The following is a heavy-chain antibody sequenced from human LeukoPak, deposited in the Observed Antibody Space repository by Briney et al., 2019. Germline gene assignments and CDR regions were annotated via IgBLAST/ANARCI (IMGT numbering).Heavy chain of an antibody. V-gene: IGHV3-13*01. CDR1: GFTFSSYD. D-gene: IGHD6-13*01. J-gene: IGHJ6*03. Sequence: GGSLRLSCAVSGFTFSSYDMYWVRQAPGKGLEWVSGIGTTGDTYYLGSVTGRFTISRDNSKNTLYLQMNSLRAEDTAVYYCARDSHPRRYSSSWYHYYYYMDVWGKGTTVTVSS. CDR2: IGTTGDT. CDR3: ARDSHPRRYSSSWYHYYYYMDV.